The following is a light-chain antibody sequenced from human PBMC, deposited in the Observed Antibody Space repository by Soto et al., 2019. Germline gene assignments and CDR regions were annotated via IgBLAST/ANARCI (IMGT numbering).Light chain of an antibody. J-gene: IGLJ2*01. CDR3: SSYISSSTFVV. V-gene: IGLV2-14*01. CDR1: SRDVGGYNY. CDR2: EVS. Sequence: QSVLTQPASVSGSPGQSITISCTGTSRDVGGYNYVSWHQQHPGKAPKVIITEVSNRPSGVSTRFSGSKSGNTASLTISGLQAEDEADYYCSSYISSSTFVVFGGGTQLTVL.